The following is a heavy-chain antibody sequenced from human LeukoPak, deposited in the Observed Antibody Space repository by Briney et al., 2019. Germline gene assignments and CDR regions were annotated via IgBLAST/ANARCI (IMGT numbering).Heavy chain of an antibody. CDR3: ATLSVVVLPAELN. CDR1: GFTFSSYG. V-gene: IGHV3-30*02. CDR2: IRYDGSNK. D-gene: IGHD2-15*01. Sequence: GGSLRLSCAASGFTFSSYGMHWVRQAPGKGLEWVAFIRYDGSNKYYADSVKGRFTISRDNAKNSLYLQMNSLRVEDTAVYYCATLSVVVLPAELNWGQGTLVTDSS. J-gene: IGHJ4*02.